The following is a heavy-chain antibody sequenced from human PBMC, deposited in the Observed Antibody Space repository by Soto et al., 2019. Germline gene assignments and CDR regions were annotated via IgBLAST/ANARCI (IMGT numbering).Heavy chain of an antibody. V-gene: IGHV4-39*07. CDR3: ARDKITGLFDY. D-gene: IGHD2-8*02. J-gene: IGHJ4*02. CDR2: IYYSGST. CDR1: GGSIRRNNYY. Sequence: SETLSLTCTVSGGSIRRNNYYWGWIRQPPGKGLEWVGTIYYSGSTYYNPSLKSRVTISVDTSKNQFSLKLTSVTAADTAVYYCARDKITGLFDYWGQGTLVTVSS.